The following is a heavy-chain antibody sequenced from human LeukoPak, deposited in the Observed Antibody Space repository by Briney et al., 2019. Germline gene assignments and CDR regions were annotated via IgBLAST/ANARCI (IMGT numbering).Heavy chain of an antibody. Sequence: ASVKVSCKASGGTFSSYAISWVRQAPGQGLEWMGIINPSGGSTSYAQKFQGRVTMTRDTSTSTVYMELSSLRSEDTAVYYCARVSGQWLVIDYWGQGTLVTVSS. CDR3: ARVSGQWLVIDY. CDR1: GGTFSSYA. CDR2: INPSGGST. J-gene: IGHJ4*02. D-gene: IGHD6-19*01. V-gene: IGHV1-46*01.